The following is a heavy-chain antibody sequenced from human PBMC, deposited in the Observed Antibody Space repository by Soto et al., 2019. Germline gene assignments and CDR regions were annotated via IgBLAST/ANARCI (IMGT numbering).Heavy chain of an antibody. CDR1: GFXFSSYA. D-gene: IGHD3-16*01. CDR3: ARSGARATSIWDTKSYSYYYMDV. Sequence: GGSLXLSCAASGFXFSSYAMTWVRQAPGKGLEWVAGISGGGGSTWYADSVKGRFTISRDNSKSTLYLQMNSLRAEDTAVYSCARSGARATSIWDTKSYSYYYMDVWGKGTTVTXSS. J-gene: IGHJ6*03. V-gene: IGHV3-23*01. CDR2: ISGGGGST.